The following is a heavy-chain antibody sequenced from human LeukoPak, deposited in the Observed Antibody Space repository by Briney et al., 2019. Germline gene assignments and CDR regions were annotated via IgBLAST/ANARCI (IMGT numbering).Heavy chain of an antibody. D-gene: IGHD2-2*01. V-gene: IGHV1-69*04. CDR3: AREGIVVVPAARHDAFDI. CDR2: IIPILGIA. Sequence: GASVKASCKASGGTFSSYAISWVRQAPGQGLEWMGRIIPILGIANYAQKFQGRVTITADKSTSTAYMELSSLRSEDTAVYYCAREGIVVVPAARHDAFDIWGQGTMVTVSS. J-gene: IGHJ3*02. CDR1: GGTFSSYA.